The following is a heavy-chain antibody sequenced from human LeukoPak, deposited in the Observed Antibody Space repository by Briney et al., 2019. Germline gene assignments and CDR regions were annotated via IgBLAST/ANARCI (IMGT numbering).Heavy chain of an antibody. CDR3: ARDRTGDYVSY. CDR1: GFTVSSNY. D-gene: IGHD3-16*01. CDR2: IYSGGST. J-gene: IGHJ4*02. Sequence: GGSLRLSCAASGFTVSSNYMSWVRQAPGKGLEWVSVIYSGGSTYYADSVKGRFTISRDNSKNTLYLQMNSLRAEGTAVYYCARDRTGDYVSYWGQGTLVTVSS. V-gene: IGHV3-53*01.